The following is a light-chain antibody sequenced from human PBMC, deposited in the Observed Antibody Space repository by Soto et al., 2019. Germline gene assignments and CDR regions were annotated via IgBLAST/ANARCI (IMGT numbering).Light chain of an antibody. Sequence: GDRVTITCRASQSISSWLAWYQQKQGKAPKLLIYDASSLESGVPSRFSGSGSGTEFTLTISSLQPDDFATYYCQQYNSYPITFGQGTRLEIK. CDR1: QSISSW. J-gene: IGKJ5*01. CDR2: DAS. V-gene: IGKV1-5*01. CDR3: QQYNSYPIT.